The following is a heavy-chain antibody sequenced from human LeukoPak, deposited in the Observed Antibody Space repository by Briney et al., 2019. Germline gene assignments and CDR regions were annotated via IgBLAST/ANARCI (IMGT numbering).Heavy chain of an antibody. D-gene: IGHD3-10*01. J-gene: IGHJ6*03. V-gene: IGHV4-59*12. Sequence: SETLSLTCTVSGGSISSYYWSWIRQPPGKGLEWIGYIYYSGSTYYNPSLKSRVTISVDTSKNQFSLKLSSVTAADTAVYYCARKRITMVRGVISYYYYMDVWGKGTTVTVSS. CDR2: IYYSGST. CDR1: GGSISSYY. CDR3: ARKRITMVRGVISYYYYMDV.